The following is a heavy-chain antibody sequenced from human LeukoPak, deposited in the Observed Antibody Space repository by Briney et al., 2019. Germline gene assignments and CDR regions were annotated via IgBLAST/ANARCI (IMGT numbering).Heavy chain of an antibody. CDR1: GGSISSGGYY. J-gene: IGHJ4*02. Sequence: SETLSLTCTVSGGSISSGGYYWSWIRQHPGKGLEWIGYIYYSGSTYYNPSLKSRVTISVDTSKNQFSLKLSSVTAADTAVYYCARDGDDVLTGYLDYWGQGTLVTVSS. CDR3: ARDGDDVLTGYLDY. CDR2: IYYSGST. V-gene: IGHV4-31*03. D-gene: IGHD3-9*01.